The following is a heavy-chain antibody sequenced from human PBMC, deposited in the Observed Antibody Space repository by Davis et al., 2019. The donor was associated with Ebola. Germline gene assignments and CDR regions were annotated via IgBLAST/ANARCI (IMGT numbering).Heavy chain of an antibody. Sequence: PSETLSLTCTVSGASIDRYYWTCIRQLPGNGLEWIGYTHKSGNTNYNPPLKSRVTISLDTSKNQLSLRLNSVTAADTATYYCGSGMMTASPWGLGTLVTVSS. D-gene: IGHD3-16*01. J-gene: IGHJ4*02. CDR1: GASIDRYY. V-gene: IGHV4-59*12. CDR3: GSGMMTASP. CDR2: THKSGNT.